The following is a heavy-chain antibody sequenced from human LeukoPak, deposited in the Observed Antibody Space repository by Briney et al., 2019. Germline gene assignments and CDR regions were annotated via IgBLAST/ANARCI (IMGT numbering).Heavy chain of an antibody. CDR1: GGSISSYY. V-gene: IGHV4-59*01. Sequence: SETLSLTCTVSGGSISSYYWSWIRQPPGKGLEWIGYIYYSGSTNYNPSLKSRVTISVDTSKNQFSLKLSSVTAADTAVYYCARVSPYYDFWGGYKNEYYFDYWGQGTLVTVSS. D-gene: IGHD3-3*01. CDR3: ARVSPYYDFWGGYKNEYYFDY. J-gene: IGHJ4*02. CDR2: IYYSGST.